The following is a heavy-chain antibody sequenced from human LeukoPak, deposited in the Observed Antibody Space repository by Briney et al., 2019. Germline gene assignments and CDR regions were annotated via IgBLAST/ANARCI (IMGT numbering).Heavy chain of an antibody. Sequence: SETLSLTCTVSGGSISSGSYYWSWIRQPAGKGLEWIGRIYTSGSTNYNPSLKSRVTISVDTSKNQFSLKLSSVTAADTVVYYCARDGSGYSFDYWGQGTLVTVSS. J-gene: IGHJ4*02. CDR2: IYTSGST. D-gene: IGHD3-22*01. CDR1: GGSISSGSYY. CDR3: ARDGSGYSFDY. V-gene: IGHV4-61*02.